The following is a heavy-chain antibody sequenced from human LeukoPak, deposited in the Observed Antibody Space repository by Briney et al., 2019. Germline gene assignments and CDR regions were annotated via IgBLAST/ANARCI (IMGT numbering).Heavy chain of an antibody. Sequence: GASVKVSCKASGYTFTGYYMHWVRQAPGQGLEWMGWINPNSGGTNYAQKFQGRDTMTRDTSISTAYMELSRLRSDDTAVYYCARKKWEPHLYYFDYWGQGTLVTVSS. V-gene: IGHV1-2*02. D-gene: IGHD1-26*01. CDR2: INPNSGGT. J-gene: IGHJ4*02. CDR1: GYTFTGYY. CDR3: ARKKWEPHLYYFDY.